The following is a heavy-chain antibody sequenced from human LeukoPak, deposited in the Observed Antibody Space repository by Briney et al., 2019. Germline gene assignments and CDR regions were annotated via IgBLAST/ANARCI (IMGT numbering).Heavy chain of an antibody. Sequence: GGSLRLSCAASGFTFSSYSMNWVRQAPGKGLEWVSSISSSSSYIYYADSVKGRFTISRDNAKNTLYLQMNSLRAEDTAVYYCAREIFGDDYFDYWGQGTLVTVSS. J-gene: IGHJ4*02. CDR2: ISSSSSYI. D-gene: IGHD3-10*01. CDR3: AREIFGDDYFDY. CDR1: GFTFSSYS. V-gene: IGHV3-21*01.